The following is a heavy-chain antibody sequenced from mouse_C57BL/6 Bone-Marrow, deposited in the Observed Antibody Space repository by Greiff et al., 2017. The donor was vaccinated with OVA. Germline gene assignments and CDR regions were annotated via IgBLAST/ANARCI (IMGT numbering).Heavy chain of an antibody. V-gene: IGHV5-17*01. CDR2: ISSGSSTI. J-gene: IGHJ1*03. CDR3: ARQLLLRYKGYFDV. CDR1: GFTFSDYG. D-gene: IGHD1-1*01. Sequence: EVQGVESGGGLVKPGGSLKLSCAASGFTFSDYGMHWVRQAPEKGLEWVAYISSGSSTIYYADTVKGRFTISRDNAKNTLFLQMTSLMSEDTAMYYCARQLLLRYKGYFDVWGTGTTVTVSS.